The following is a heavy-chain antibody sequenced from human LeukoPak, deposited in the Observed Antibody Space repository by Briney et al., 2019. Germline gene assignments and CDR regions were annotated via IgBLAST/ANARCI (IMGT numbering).Heavy chain of an antibody. CDR3: ARGQIAVAGPPYDAFDI. CDR2: INPNSGGT. Sequence: ASVKVSCKASGYTFTCYYMHWVRQAPGQGLEWMGRINPNSGGTNYAQKFQGRVTMTRDTSIGTAYMELSRLRSDDTAVYYCARGQIAVAGPPYDAFDIWGQGTMVTVSS. J-gene: IGHJ3*02. D-gene: IGHD6-19*01. V-gene: IGHV1-2*06. CDR1: GYTFTCYY.